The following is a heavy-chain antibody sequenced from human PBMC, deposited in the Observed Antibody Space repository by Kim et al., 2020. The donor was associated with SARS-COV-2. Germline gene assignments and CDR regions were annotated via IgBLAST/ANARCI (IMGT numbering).Heavy chain of an antibody. Sequence: GGSLRLSCAASGFTFSSYGMHWVRQAPGKGLEWVAVISYDGSNKYYADSVKGRFTISRDNSKNTLYLQMNSLRAEDTAVYYCAKDRIGPLDYWGQGTLVT. CDR2: ISYDGSNK. V-gene: IGHV3-30*18. J-gene: IGHJ4*02. D-gene: IGHD2-15*01. CDR1: GFTFSSYG. CDR3: AKDRIGPLDY.